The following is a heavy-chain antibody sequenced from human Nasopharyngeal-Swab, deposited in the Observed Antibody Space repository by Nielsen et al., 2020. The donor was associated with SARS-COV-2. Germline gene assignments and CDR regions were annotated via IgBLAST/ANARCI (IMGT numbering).Heavy chain of an antibody. CDR2: ISYDGSNK. D-gene: IGHD3-10*01. CDR3: ARGTGSYYTYYYYYMDV. V-gene: IGHV3-30-3*01. CDR1: GFTFSSYA. Sequence: GGSLRLSCAASGFTFSSYAMHWVRQAPGKGLEWVAVISYDGSNKYYADSVKGRFTISRDNSKNTLYLQMNSLRAEDTAVYYCARGTGSYYTYYYYYMDVWGKGTTVTVSS. J-gene: IGHJ6*03.